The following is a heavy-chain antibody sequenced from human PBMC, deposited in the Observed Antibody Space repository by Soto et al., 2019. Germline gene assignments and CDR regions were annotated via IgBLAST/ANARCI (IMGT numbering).Heavy chain of an antibody. J-gene: IGHJ5*02. CDR1: GGSISSFY. CDR3: ARGPSSGAASWFDP. Sequence: SETLSLTCTVSGGSISSFYWSWIRQPPGKGLEWIGYIYYSGSTNYNPSLKGRVTISVDTSKNQFSLKLSSVTAADTAVYYCARGPSSGAASWFDPWGQGTLVTVSS. D-gene: IGHD3-16*01. CDR2: IYYSGST. V-gene: IGHV4-59*01.